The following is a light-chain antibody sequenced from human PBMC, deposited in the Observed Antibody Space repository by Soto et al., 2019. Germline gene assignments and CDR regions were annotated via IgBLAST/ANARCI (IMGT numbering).Light chain of an antibody. CDR3: SSYASSSTGV. Sequence: QSVLTQPASVSGSPGQSINISCTGTSSDVGGYNYVSWYQQHPGEAPKLMIYEVSNRPSGVSNRFSGSKSGNTASLTISGLQGEDEADYYCSSYASSSTGVFGTGTKLTVL. J-gene: IGLJ1*01. V-gene: IGLV2-14*01. CDR1: SSDVGGYNY. CDR2: EVS.